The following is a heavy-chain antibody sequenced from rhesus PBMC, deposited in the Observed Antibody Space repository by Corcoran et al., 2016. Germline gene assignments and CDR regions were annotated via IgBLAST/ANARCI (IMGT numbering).Heavy chain of an antibody. CDR1: GVTFSSYE. CDR3: TLEYSNFFDY. Sequence: DVQLVESGGGLVKPGGSLRRSCVASGVTFSSYEMHWVRQDPGKGLEWVSVISESGGTIYYADSVKGRFTISRDNAKNSLFLQMNSLRAEDTAVYYCTLEYSNFFDYWGQGVLVTVSS. V-gene: IGHV3-100*02. J-gene: IGHJ4*01. D-gene: IGHD4-23*01. CDR2: ISESGGTI.